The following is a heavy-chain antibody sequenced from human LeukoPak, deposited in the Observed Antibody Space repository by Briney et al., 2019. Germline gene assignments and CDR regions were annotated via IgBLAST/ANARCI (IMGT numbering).Heavy chain of an antibody. CDR3: ARDKRIAAAANYYYYGMDV. Sequence: SETLSLTCAVSGGSISSSNWWSWVRQPPGKGLEWIGEIYHSGSTNYNPSLKSRVTISVDKSKNQFSLKLSSVTAADTAVYYCARDKRIAAAANYYYYGMDVWGQGTTVTVSS. V-gene: IGHV4-4*02. CDR2: IYHSGST. D-gene: IGHD6-13*01. CDR1: GGSISSSNW. J-gene: IGHJ6*02.